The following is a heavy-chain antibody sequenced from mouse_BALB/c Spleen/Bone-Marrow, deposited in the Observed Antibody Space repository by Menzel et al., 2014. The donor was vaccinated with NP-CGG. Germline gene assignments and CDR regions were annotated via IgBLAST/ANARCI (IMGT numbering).Heavy chain of an antibody. J-gene: IGHJ4*01. CDR2: ISSGGSYT. Sequence: EVKVEESGGGLVKPGGSLRLSCAASGFTFSSYTMSWVRQTPEKRLGWVATISSGGSYTYYPDSVKGRFTISRDNAKNTLYLQMSSLKSEDTAMYYCTRDLYDGYYYYAMDYWGQGTSVTVSS. CDR1: GFTFSSYT. V-gene: IGHV5-6-4*01. D-gene: IGHD2-3*01. CDR3: TRDLYDGYYYYAMDY.